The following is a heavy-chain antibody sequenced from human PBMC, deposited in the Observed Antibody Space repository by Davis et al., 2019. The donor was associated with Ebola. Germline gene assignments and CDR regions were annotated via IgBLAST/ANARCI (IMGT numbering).Heavy chain of an antibody. Sequence: AASVKVSCKASGGTFSNYDISWVRQAPGQGLEWMGRINPNSGGTNYAQKFQGRVTMTTDTSTSTAYMELRSLRSDDTAVYYCARGSLWFGELLLGLYYFDYWGQGTLVTVSS. CDR2: INPNSGGT. V-gene: IGHV1-18*01. CDR1: GGTFSNYD. CDR3: ARGSLWFGELLLGLYYFDY. D-gene: IGHD3-10*01. J-gene: IGHJ4*02.